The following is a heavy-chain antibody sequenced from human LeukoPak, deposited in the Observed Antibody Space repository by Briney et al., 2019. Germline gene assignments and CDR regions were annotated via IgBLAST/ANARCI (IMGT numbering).Heavy chain of an antibody. CDR2: IKSDGSST. V-gene: IGHV3-74*01. D-gene: IGHD1-26*01. CDR3: ARDRWELDY. CDR1: RYTFSSHW. J-gene: IGHJ4*02. Sequence: PGVPQTLLCAPSRYTFSSHWKQCVPEATGEGLVWVSRIKSDGSSTSYADSVKGRFTISRDNAKNTLYPQMNSLRAGDAAVYYCARDRWELDYWGQGTLVTVSS.